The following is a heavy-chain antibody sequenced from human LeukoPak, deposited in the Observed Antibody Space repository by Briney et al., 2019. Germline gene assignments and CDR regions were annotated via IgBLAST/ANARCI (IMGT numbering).Heavy chain of an antibody. CDR1: GGSISSYY. J-gene: IGHJ5*02. Sequence: SETLSLTCTVSGGSISSYYWSWIRQPPGKGLEWIGYIYTSGSTNYNPSLKSRVTISVDTSKNQFSLKLSSVTAADTAVYYCARPCRRSCPALEWFDPWGQGTLVTVSS. D-gene: IGHD1-1*01. V-gene: IGHV4-4*09. CDR2: IYTSGST. CDR3: ARPCRRSCPALEWFDP.